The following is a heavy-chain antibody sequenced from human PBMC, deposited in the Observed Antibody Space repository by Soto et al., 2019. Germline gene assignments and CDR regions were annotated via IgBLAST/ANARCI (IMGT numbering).Heavy chain of an antibody. Sequence: GESLKISCKGSGYSFTSYWISWVRQVPGKGLEWMGRMDPSDSSANYSPSFQGHVTISADKSITTAYLPWSSLRASDTAMYYCARHRSSSNEVTYYYGMDVWAQGTTVTVSS. CDR1: GYSFTSYW. J-gene: IGHJ6*02. D-gene: IGHD6-13*01. CDR3: ARHRSSSNEVTYYYGMDV. V-gene: IGHV5-10-1*01. CDR2: MDPSDSSA.